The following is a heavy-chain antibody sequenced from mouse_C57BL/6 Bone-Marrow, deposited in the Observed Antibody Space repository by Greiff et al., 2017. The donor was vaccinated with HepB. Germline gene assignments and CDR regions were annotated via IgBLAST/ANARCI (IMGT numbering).Heavy chain of an antibody. CDR3: ARDTAGVATPGY. Sequence: VQLQQPGAELVKPGASVKMSCKASGYTFTSYWIPWVKQRPGQGLEWIGDIYPGSGSTNYNEKFKSKATLTVDTSSSTAYMQLSSLTSEDSAVYYCARDTAGVATPGYWGQGTTLTVSS. V-gene: IGHV1-55*01. CDR2: IYPGSGST. J-gene: IGHJ2*01. CDR1: GYTFTSYW. D-gene: IGHD1-1*01.